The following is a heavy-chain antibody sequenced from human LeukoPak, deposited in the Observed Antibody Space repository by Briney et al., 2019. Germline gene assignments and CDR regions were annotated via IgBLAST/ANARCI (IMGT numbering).Heavy chain of an antibody. CDR1: GFSFSDNN. J-gene: IGHJ3*01. Sequence: GGSLRLLRAASGFSFSDNNMHWVRQAPGKGLEWVGFIWLDGSRQKNADSVKGRFTLSRDNSKSTLYLQMNSLRPEDTAVYYCVKDASWAFDLWGRGTTVTVSS. V-gene: IGHV3-30*02. CDR2: IWLDGSRQ. CDR3: VKDASWAFDL.